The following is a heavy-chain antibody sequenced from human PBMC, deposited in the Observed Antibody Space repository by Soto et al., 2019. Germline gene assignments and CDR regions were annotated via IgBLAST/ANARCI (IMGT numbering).Heavy chain of an antibody. J-gene: IGHJ5*02. V-gene: IGHV3-30*18. CDR1: GFIFSTYG. Sequence: GGSLRLSCAASGFIFSTYGMHWVRQAPGKGLEWVAVISFDGSKKYYADSMKGRFTISRDNSKNTLYLQMNSLRTEDTAVYYCAKDLGPWGQGILVTVSS. D-gene: IGHD3-3*01. CDR3: AKDLGP. CDR2: ISFDGSKK.